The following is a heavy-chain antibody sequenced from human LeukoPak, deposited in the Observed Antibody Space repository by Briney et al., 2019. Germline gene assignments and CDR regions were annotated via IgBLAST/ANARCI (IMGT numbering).Heavy chain of an antibody. CDR1: GVSISSGSYN. V-gene: IGHV4-61*02. CDR3: ARNSGSYYGFDY. D-gene: IGHD1-26*01. CDR2: IYTSGST. Sequence: PSESLSLTCTVSGVSISSGSYNWSWIRQPAGQGLEWIGRIYTSGSTNYNPSLKSRVTISVDTSKNQFSLKLSSVTAADTAVYYCARNSGSYYGFDYWGQGTLVTVSS. J-gene: IGHJ4*02.